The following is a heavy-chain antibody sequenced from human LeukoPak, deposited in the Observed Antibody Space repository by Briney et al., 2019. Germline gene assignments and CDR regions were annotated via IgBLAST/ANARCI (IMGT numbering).Heavy chain of an antibody. V-gene: IGHV1-2*02. CDR1: GYTFTSYD. CDR3: ARGLGAQGRKDFDN. Sequence: ASVKVSCKASGYTFTSYDINWVRQAPGQGLEWMGWINPNSGGTNYAQKFQGRVTMTRDTSISTAYMELSRLGSDDTAVYYCARGLGAQGRKDFDNWGQGTLVTVSS. CDR2: INPNSGGT. J-gene: IGHJ4*02. D-gene: IGHD1-26*01.